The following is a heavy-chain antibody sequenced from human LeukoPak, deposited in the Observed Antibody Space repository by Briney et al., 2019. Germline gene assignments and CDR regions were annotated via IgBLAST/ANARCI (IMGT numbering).Heavy chain of an antibody. J-gene: IGHJ3*02. D-gene: IGHD3-10*01. Sequence: SETQSLTCVVYGGSFSEFYWTWVRQPPGKGREWIGEINHRVSTNYNRSLKSRVTMSVDTSKNQFSMHLTSVTAADTAVYYCARRIRGVNDAFDIWGQGTMVTVSS. CDR3: ARRIRGVNDAFDI. V-gene: IGHV4-34*01. CDR2: INHRVST. CDR1: GGSFSEFY.